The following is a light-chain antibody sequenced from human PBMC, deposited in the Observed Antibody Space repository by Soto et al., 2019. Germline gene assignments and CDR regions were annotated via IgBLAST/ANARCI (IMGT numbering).Light chain of an antibody. J-gene: IGKJ1*01. Sequence: EIVLTQSPGTLSLSPVERATLSCVASQSVSNNYLAWYQQKPGQAPRLLIYGASNRATGIPDRFSGSGSGTDFTLTISRLEPEDFAVYYCQQYGSSGTFGQGTKVDIK. V-gene: IGKV3-20*01. CDR2: GAS. CDR3: QQYGSSGT. CDR1: QSVSNNY.